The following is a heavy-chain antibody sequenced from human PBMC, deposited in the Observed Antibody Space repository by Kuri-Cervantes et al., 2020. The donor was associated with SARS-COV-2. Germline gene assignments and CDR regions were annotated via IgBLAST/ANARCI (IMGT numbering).Heavy chain of an antibody. CDR3: ARGPYSGRYRLAYLDV. V-gene: IGHV1-18*04. D-gene: IGHD1-26*01. J-gene: IGHJ6*03. CDR2: ISAYNGNT. Sequence: ASVKVSCKVSGYTLTEFSMHWVRQAPGKGLEWMGWISAYNGNTNYAQKLQGRVTMTTDTSTRTAYMELRSLRSEDTAVYYCARGPYSGRYRLAYLDVWGKGTTVTVSS. CDR1: GYTLTEFS.